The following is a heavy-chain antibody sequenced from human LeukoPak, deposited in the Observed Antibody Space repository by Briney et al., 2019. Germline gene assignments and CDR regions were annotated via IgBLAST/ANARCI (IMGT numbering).Heavy chain of an antibody. J-gene: IGHJ3*02. CDR2: INSDWSST. V-gene: IGHV3-74*01. CDR3: AKDTYYYDSSGLDAFDI. CDR1: GFTFSSYW. Sequence: GGSLRLSCAASGFTFSSYWMHWVRQAPGKGLVWVSRINSDWSSTSYADSVKGRFTISRDNAKNTLYLQMNSLRAEDTAVYYCAKDTYYYDSSGLDAFDIWGQGTMVTVSS. D-gene: IGHD3-22*01.